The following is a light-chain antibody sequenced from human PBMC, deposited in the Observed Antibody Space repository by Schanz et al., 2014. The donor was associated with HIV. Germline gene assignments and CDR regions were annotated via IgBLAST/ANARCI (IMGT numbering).Light chain of an antibody. V-gene: IGLV7-43*01. J-gene: IGLJ3*02. CDR3: FLLFSGARV. CDR2: STN. Sequence: QTVVTQEPSLTVSPGGTVTLTCASSTGAVTSGYYPNWFQQKPGQAPRALIYSTNNKQSWTPARFSGSLLGGKAALTLSGAQPEDEAVYYCFLLFSGARVFGGGTKVTVL. CDR1: TGAVTSGYY.